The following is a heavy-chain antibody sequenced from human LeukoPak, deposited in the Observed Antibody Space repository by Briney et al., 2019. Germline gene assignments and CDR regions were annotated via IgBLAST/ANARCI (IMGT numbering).Heavy chain of an antibody. Sequence: PSETLSLTCTVSGGSISSSSYHWGWIRQPPGKGLEWIGSIYYSGSTYYNPSLKSRVTISVDTSKNQFSLKLSSVTAADTAVYYCARVQRYYSSGWYFDYWGQGTLVTVSS. J-gene: IGHJ4*02. V-gene: IGHV4-39*01. CDR2: IYYSGST. D-gene: IGHD6-19*01. CDR1: GGSISSSSYH. CDR3: ARVQRYYSSGWYFDY.